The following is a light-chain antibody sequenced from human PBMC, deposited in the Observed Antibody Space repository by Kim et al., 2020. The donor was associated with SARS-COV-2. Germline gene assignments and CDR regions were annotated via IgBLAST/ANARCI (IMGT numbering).Light chain of an antibody. V-gene: IGLV7-46*01. J-gene: IGLJ2*01. CDR2: DTS. Sequence: SGHYPYWFQQKPGHAPRTLIYDTSNKHSCTPARFSGSLLGGKAALTLSGAQPEDEAEYFCLLFYNSAGVFGGGTKLTVL. CDR3: LLFYNSAGV. CDR1: SGHY.